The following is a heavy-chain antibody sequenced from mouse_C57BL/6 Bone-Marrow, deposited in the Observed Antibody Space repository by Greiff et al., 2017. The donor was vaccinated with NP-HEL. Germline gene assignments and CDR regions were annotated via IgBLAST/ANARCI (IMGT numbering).Heavy chain of an antibody. CDR1: GYTFTNYW. Sequence: VQLVESGAELVRPGTSVKMSCKASGYTFTNYWIGWAKQRPGHGLEWIGDIYPGGGYTNYNEKFKGKATLTADKSSSTAYMQFSSLTSEDSAIYYCARYDDYDRAWFAYWGQGTLVTVSA. CDR2: IYPGGGYT. D-gene: IGHD2-4*01. J-gene: IGHJ3*01. CDR3: ARYDDYDRAWFAY. V-gene: IGHV1-63*01.